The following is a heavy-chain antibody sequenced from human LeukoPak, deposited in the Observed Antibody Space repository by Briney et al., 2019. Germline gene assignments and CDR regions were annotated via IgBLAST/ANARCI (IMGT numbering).Heavy chain of an antibody. CDR1: GDSISSSY. CDR2: IYYSGST. CDR3: ASHHITYGDLHAFDI. Sequence: SGTLSLTCSVSGDSISSSYWSWIRQPAGKGLEWIGSIYYSGSTYYNPSLKSRVTISVDTSRNQFSLKLSSVTAADTAVYYCASHHITYGDLHAFDIWGQGTMVTVSS. V-gene: IGHV4-59*05. J-gene: IGHJ3*02. D-gene: IGHD4-17*01.